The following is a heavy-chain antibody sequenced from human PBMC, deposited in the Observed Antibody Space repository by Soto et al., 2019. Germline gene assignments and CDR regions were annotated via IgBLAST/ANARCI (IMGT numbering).Heavy chain of an antibody. V-gene: IGHV4-39*01. Sequence: SETLYLTCTVSGGSISSSSYYWGWIRQPPGKGLEWIGSIYYSGSTYYNPSLKSRVTISVDTSKNQFSLKLSSVTAADTAVYYCARLXIGTWIQLWSNNYGMDVWGQGTTVTVSS. CDR3: ARLXIGTWIQLWSNNYGMDV. CDR1: GGSISSSSYY. CDR2: IYYSGST. J-gene: IGHJ6*02. D-gene: IGHD5-18*01.